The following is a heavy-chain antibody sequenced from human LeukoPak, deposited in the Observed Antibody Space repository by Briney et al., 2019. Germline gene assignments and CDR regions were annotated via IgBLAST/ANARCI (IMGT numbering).Heavy chain of an antibody. J-gene: IGHJ5*02. CDR1: GFTFSDYY. CDR3: ARDPIVGASPSFWFDP. D-gene: IGHD1-26*01. CDR2: ISSSGSTI. V-gene: IGHV3-11*01. Sequence: GGSLRLSCAASGFTFSDYYMSWIRQAPGKGLEWVSYISSSGSTIYYADSVKGRFTISRDNAKNSLYLQMNSLRAEDTAVYYCARDPIVGASPSFWFDPWGQETLVTVSS.